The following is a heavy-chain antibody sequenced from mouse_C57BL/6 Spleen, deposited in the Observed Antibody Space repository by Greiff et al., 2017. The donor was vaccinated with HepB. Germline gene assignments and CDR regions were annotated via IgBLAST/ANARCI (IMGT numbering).Heavy chain of an antibody. V-gene: IGHV1-74*01. Sequence: VQLQQSGAELVKPGASVKVSCKASGYTFTSYWMHWVKQRPGQGLEWIGRIHPSDSDTNYNQKFKGKATLTVDKSSSTAYMQLSSLTSEDSAVYYCAIYSMITTVVAPYYYAMDYWGQGTSVTVSS. CDR1: GYTFTSYW. CDR2: IHPSDSDT. CDR3: AIYSMITTVVAPYYYAMDY. J-gene: IGHJ4*01. D-gene: IGHD1-1*01.